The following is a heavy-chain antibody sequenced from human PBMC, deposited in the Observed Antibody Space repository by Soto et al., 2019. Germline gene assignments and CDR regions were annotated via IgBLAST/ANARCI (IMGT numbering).Heavy chain of an antibody. J-gene: IGHJ4*02. CDR1: GFTFSSYA. D-gene: IGHD2-15*01. V-gene: IGHV3-33*01. CDR3: ARGQLPAATTYFDF. Sequence: QVHLVESGGGVVQPGGSLRLSCAASGFTFSSYAIHWVRQAPGKGLEWVAIIRFDGSNKYYADSVKGRFSISRDNSKNTLFLQMDSLRAEDTAVYYCARGQLPAATTYFDFWGQGTLVIVSS. CDR2: IRFDGSNK.